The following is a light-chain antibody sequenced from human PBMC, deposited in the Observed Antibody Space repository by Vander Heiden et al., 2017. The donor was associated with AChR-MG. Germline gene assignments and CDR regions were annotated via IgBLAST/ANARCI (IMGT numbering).Light chain of an antibody. CDR3: QVWDGSAVV. V-gene: IGLV3-9*01. CDR2: RDY. J-gene: IGLJ2*01. CDR1: SIGNYN. Sequence: SYELTQPLSVSVALGQTATITCGGNSIGNYNVHWYQQMPGQAPVLVIYRDYLRPSGIPERFSGSNSQNTATLIISRAQAGDEADYYCQVWDGSAVVFGGGTKLTGL.